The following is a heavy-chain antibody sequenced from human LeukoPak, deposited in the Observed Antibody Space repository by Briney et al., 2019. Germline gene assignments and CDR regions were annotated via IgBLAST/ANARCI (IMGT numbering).Heavy chain of an antibody. D-gene: IGHD6-19*01. V-gene: IGHV3-7*03. CDR3: GKDNAIQWLPDY. CDR1: GFTFSRSG. J-gene: IGHJ4*02. CDR2: IKEGGSDT. Sequence: PGGSLRLSRAASGFTFSRSGVRWVRPARGEGLEWGASIKEGGSDTHHVAPVTGRYTMSRDNSRSPLYRQLCSLRVQHTALHYCGKDNAIQWLPDYLGEGTLVTVSS.